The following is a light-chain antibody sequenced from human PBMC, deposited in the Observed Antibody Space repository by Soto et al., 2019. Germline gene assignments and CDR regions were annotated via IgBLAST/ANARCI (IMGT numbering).Light chain of an antibody. Sequence: DIQMTQSPSTLSASIGDRVTITCRASQSISSWSAWYQQKPGKVPKLLIYKASTLETGVPSRFSGSGSGTEFTLTITSLQPDDFATHYCQQYHAYSPTFGQGTKVEIK. V-gene: IGKV1-5*03. CDR1: QSISSW. J-gene: IGKJ1*01. CDR2: KAS. CDR3: QQYHAYSPT.